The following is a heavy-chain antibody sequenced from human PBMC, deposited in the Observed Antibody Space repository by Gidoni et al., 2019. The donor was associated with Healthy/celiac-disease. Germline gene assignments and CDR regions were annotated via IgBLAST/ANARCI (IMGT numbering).Heavy chain of an antibody. CDR2: ISYDGSNI. D-gene: IGHD6-19*01. CDR1: GFTFSSYG. Sequence: QGQLVESGGGVGKPGGSLRLSCAASGFTFSSYGMHWVRQAPGKGWEWVAVISYDGSNIYYADSVKGRFTISRDNSKNTLYLQMNSLRAEDTAVYYCATIAVAGTRDYWGQGTLVTVSS. V-gene: IGHV3-30*03. CDR3: ATIAVAGTRDY. J-gene: IGHJ4*02.